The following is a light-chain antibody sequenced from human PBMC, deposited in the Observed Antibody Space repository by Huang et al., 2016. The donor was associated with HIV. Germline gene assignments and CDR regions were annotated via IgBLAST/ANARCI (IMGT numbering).Light chain of an antibody. CDR1: QSVRSW. J-gene: IGKJ1*01. CDR2: QAS. V-gene: IGKV1-5*03. Sequence: DIQMTQSPSTLSASVGDRVTIICRASQSVRSWLAWYQQEPGKAPKLLIYQASTLQNGVPSRFSGSGSGTEFTLTISSLQPDDFATYYCQQYSSYIQWTFGQGTKVEI. CDR3: QQYSSYIQWT.